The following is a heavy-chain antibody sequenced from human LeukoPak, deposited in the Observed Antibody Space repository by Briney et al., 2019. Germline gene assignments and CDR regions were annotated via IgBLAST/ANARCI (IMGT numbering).Heavy chain of an antibody. CDR2: ISSRGTSI. CDR3: ARGFGGSGSSSTGHDY. J-gene: IGHJ4*02. Sequence: GGSLRLSCAASGFTFSSYEMNWVRQAPGKGLEWVSYISSRGTSIYYADSVKGRVTISRDNTKNSRYLQMNSLRAEDTAVYYGARGFGGSGSSSTGHDYGGQPTLVTVS. D-gene: IGHD3-10*01. CDR1: GFTFSSYE. V-gene: IGHV3-48*03.